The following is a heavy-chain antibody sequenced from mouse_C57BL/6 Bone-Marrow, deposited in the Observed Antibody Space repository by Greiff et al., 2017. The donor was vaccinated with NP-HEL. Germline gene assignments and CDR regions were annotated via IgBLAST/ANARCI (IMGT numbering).Heavy chain of an antibody. CDR3: TREYYGRVPRAMDY. D-gene: IGHD1-1*01. CDR1: GFTFSSYA. J-gene: IGHJ4*01. V-gene: IGHV5-9-1*02. Sequence: EVMLVESGEGLVKPGGSLKLSCAASGFTFSSYAMSWVRQTPEKRLEWVAYISSGGDYIYYADTVKGRFTISRDNARNTLYLQMSSLKSEDTAMYYCTREYYGRVPRAMDYWGQGTSVTVSS. CDR2: ISSGGDYI.